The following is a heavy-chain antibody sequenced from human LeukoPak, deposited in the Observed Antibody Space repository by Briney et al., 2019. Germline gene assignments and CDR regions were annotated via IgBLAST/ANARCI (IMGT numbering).Heavy chain of an antibody. V-gene: IGHV4-59*12. J-gene: IGHJ2*01. CDR2: IYYSGST. Sequence: PSETLSLTCTVSGGSISTYYWSWIRQPPGKGLEWIGYIYYSGSTSYNPSLKSRVTISVDTSKNQFSLKLSSVTAADTAVYYCARVSSSWYQDWFFDLWGRGTLVTVSS. CDR1: GGSISTYY. CDR3: ARVSSSWYQDWFFDL. D-gene: IGHD6-13*01.